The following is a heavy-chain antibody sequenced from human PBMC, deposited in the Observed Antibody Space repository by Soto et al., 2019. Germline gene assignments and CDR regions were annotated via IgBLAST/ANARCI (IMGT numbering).Heavy chain of an antibody. V-gene: IGHV3-23*01. J-gene: IGHJ4*02. D-gene: IGHD6-19*01. CDR3: TKNRSPESSGQNYFDY. CDR1: GFTFSSYV. Sequence: EVQLLESGGGLIQPGGSLRLSCAASGFTFSSYVMNWVRQAPGKGLQWVSAIRGSGTNLLYADSVKGRFPLSRDNSRNTVYLQRASLRAEVTAVYYCTKNRSPESSGQNYFDYWGLGTLVTVSS. CDR2: IRGSGTNL.